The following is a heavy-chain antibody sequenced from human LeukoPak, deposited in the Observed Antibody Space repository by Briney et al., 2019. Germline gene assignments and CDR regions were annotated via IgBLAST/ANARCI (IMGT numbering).Heavy chain of an antibody. Sequence: GGSLRLSCAASGFTVSSNYMSWVRQAPGKGLEWVSVIYSGGSTYYADSVKGRFTISRDNSKNTLYLQMNSLRAEDTAVYYCARDRPYSGSYPPHFDYWGQGTLVTVSS. CDR2: IYSGGST. CDR3: ARDRPYSGSYPPHFDY. D-gene: IGHD1-26*01. V-gene: IGHV3-53*01. CDR1: GFTVSSNY. J-gene: IGHJ4*02.